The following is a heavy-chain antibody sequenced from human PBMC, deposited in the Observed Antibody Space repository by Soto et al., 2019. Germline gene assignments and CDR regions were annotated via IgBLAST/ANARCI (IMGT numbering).Heavy chain of an antibody. Sequence: QVQLQESGPGLVKPSQTLSLTCTVSGGSISSGDYYWSWIRQPPGKGLEWIGYIYYSGSTYYNPSLKSRVXXSXDXXKNQFSLKLSSVTAADTAVYYCARLDSSGYHYFDYWGQGTLVTVSS. CDR3: ARLDSSGYHYFDY. J-gene: IGHJ4*02. CDR1: GGSISSGDYY. V-gene: IGHV4-30-4*01. CDR2: IYYSGST. D-gene: IGHD3-22*01.